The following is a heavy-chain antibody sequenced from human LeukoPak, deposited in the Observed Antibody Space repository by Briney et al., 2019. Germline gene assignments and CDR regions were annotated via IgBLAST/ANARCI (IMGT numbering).Heavy chain of an antibody. CDR1: WFTVSSNY. CDR3: ASPLSITMVRGVKGYYGMDV. Sequence: PGGALILSCAASWFTVSSNYMSLVRQAPGKGLEWVSVIYSGGSTYYADSVQGRFTISRDNSKNTLYLQMNSLRAEDTAVYYCASPLSITMVRGVKGYYGMDVWGKGTTVTVSS. CDR2: IYSGGST. V-gene: IGHV3-53*01. J-gene: IGHJ6*04. D-gene: IGHD3-10*01.